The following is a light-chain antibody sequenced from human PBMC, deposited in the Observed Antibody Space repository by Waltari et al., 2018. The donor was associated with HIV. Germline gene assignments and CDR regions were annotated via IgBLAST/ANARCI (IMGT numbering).Light chain of an antibody. J-gene: IGKJ4*02. CDR2: LGT. V-gene: IGKV2-28*01. CDR1: QSLLHSNGYNY. Sequence: DIVLTQSPLYLPVTRGESASISCKSSQSLLHSNGYNYLDWYLQKHGQSPQLLIYLGTVQAAVVPDSFCGSGSGTYFRLRISILEPENVGVYYCMQVLQAPLTFGGGTQLEI. CDR3: MQVLQAPLT.